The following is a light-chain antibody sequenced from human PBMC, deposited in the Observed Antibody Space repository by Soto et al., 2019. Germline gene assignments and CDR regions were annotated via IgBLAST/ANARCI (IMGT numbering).Light chain of an antibody. CDR3: SSYTTSYSLR. J-gene: IGLJ2*01. Sequence: QSALTQPASVSGSPGQSITVSCTGTSSDVGYSNSVSWYQQHPGKAPKLMIYDVTTRPSGVSNRFSGSKSDNTASLTISGLQAEDEADYYCSSYTTSYSLRFGGGTQLTVL. V-gene: IGLV2-14*03. CDR2: DVT. CDR1: SSDVGYSNS.